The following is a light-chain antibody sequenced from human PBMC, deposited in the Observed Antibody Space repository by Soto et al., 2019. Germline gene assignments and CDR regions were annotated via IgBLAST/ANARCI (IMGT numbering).Light chain of an antibody. CDR1: QSVSSSY. V-gene: IGKV3-20*01. CDR3: QQYGNSPGT. J-gene: IGKJ1*01. CDR2: GAS. Sequence: EIVLTQSPGTLSLSPGERATLSCRASQSVSSSYLAWYQQEPGQAPRLLIYGASSRATGIPDRFSGSGSGTDFTLTISRLEPEDFALYYCQQYGNSPGTFVQGTKVEVK.